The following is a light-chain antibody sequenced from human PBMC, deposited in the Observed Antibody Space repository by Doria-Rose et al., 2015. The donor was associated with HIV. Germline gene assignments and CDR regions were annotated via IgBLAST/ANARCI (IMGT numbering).Light chain of an antibody. CDR2: DGS. V-gene: IGKV3-20*01. J-gene: IGKJ1*01. CDR1: QSFSSTY. CDR3: HQYGTSWT. Sequence: TQSPGTLSLSPGERATLSCRASQSFSSTYLAWYQQKPGQAPSLLIYDGSTRTTGIPDRFNASGSGTDFTLTINRLEHEDFALYYCHQYGTSWTFGQGTKVEI.